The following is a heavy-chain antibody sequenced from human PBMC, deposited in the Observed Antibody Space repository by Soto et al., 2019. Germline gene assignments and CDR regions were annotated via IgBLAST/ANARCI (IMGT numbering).Heavy chain of an antibody. Sequence: DVQLVESGGGLVKPGGSLRLSCVVSDFPFSTAWINWVRQAPGKGREWVGRIKSKNDGGTTDYIAPVKGRFTFSRDDRKNTVFLQMNCLKTEDTAVYYCTTDILWVGCDFWGQGTLVTVSS. D-gene: IGHD3-10*01. CDR3: TTDILWVGCDF. J-gene: IGHJ4*02. CDR1: DFPFSTAW. V-gene: IGHV3-15*07. CDR2: IKSKNDGGTT.